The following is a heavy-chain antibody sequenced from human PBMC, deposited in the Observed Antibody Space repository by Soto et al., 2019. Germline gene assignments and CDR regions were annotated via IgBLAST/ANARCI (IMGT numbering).Heavy chain of an antibody. J-gene: IGHJ4*02. V-gene: IGHV1-69*13. CDR2: IIPIFGTA. CDR3: ASCPLYSYGPPGHYFDS. Sequence: SVKVSCKASGGTFSSYAISWVRQAPGQGLEWMGGIIPIFGTANYAQKFQGRVTITADESTSTAYMELSSLRSEDTAVYYCASCPLYSYGPPGHYFDSGGKGPLVTVSS. D-gene: IGHD5-18*01. CDR1: GGTFSSYA.